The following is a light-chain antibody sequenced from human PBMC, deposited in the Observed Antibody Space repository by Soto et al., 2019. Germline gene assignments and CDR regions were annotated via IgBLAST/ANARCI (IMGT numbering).Light chain of an antibody. CDR3: KQYKEWPLFT. J-gene: IGKJ5*01. V-gene: IGKV3-15*01. CDR2: GAS. Sequence: ILLANYRADVCVSAGESSSRSSRDSQYVSNKVAWYQQRPGQAPSLLILGASTRATGVPARFSGSGSGTEFTLSISSLQSEDFAVYYCKQYKEWPLFTFGEGTRLEIK. CDR1: QYVSNK.